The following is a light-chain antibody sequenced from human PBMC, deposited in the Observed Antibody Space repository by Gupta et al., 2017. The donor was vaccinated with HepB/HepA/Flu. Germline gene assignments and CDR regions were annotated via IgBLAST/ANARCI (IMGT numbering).Light chain of an antibody. CDR1: QSVSSN. V-gene: IGKV3-15*01. CDR2: DAS. Sequence: EIVMTQSPATLSVSPGDRVTLACRASQSVSSNLAWYQQKHGQAPKLIVYDASTRATGIPARFSGSGSGTEFTLTISSLQSEDFAIYYCQQYNNWPPVTFGGGTKVEIK. CDR3: QQYNNWPPVT. J-gene: IGKJ4*01.